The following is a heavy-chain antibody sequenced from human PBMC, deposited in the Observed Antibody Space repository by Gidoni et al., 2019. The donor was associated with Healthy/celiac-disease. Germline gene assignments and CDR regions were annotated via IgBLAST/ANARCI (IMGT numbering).Heavy chain of an antibody. CDR3: ARDGDYGDYLGGMDV. J-gene: IGHJ6*02. CDR2: ISSSSSTI. CDR1: GFPFSSYS. V-gene: IGHV3-48*02. Sequence: EVQLVESGGGLVQPGGSLRRSGAASGFPFSSYSMNWVRQAPGKGLEWVSYISSSSSTIYYADSVKGRLTISRDNAKNSLYLQMNSLRDEDTAVYYCARDGDYGDYLGGMDVWGQGPTVTVSS. D-gene: IGHD4-17*01.